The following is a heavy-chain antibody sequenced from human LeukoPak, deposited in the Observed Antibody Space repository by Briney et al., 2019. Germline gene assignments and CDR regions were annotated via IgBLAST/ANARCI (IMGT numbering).Heavy chain of an antibody. CDR3: ARHLPYSSSSYFNY. CDR1: GGSISSSSYY. D-gene: IGHD6-6*01. Sequence: SETLSLTCTVSGGSISSSSYYWGWIRQPPGKGLEWIGSIYYSGSTYYNPSLKSRVTISVDTSKNHFSLKLSSVTAADTAVYYCARHLPYSSSSYFNYWGQGTLVTVSS. CDR2: IYYSGST. J-gene: IGHJ4*02. V-gene: IGHV4-39*01.